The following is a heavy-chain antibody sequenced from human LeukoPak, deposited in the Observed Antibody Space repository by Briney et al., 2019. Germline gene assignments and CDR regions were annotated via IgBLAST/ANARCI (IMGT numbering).Heavy chain of an antibody. CDR3: ARDMAASGYYGMDV. CDR2: ISDDGRNK. Sequence: PGGSLRLSCAASGFSFISYGMHWVRQAPGKGLEWVGVISDDGRNKKYADSVKGRFTISRDNSKDTLYLQMNSLRDEDTAVYYCARDMAASGYYGMDVWGQGTTVTVSS. J-gene: IGHJ6*02. V-gene: IGHV3-30*03. CDR1: GFSFISYG. D-gene: IGHD3-10*01.